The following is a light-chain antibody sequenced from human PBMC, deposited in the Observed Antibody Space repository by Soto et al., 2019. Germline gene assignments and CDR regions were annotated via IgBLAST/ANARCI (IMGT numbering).Light chain of an antibody. CDR2: LNSDGSH. CDR1: SGHSSYA. CDR3: QTWGTGIYVV. V-gene: IGLV4-69*01. J-gene: IGLJ2*01. Sequence: QPVLTQSPSASASLGASVKLTCTLSSGHSSYAIAWHQQQSEKGPRYLMKLNSDGSHSKGEGIPDRFSGSSSGAERYLTISSLQSEDEADYYCQTWGTGIYVVFGGGTKLTVL.